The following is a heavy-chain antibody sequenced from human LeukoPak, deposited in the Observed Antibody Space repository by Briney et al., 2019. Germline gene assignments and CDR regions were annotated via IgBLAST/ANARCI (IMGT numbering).Heavy chain of an antibody. CDR1: GFTVSTSY. V-gene: IGHV3-66*01. D-gene: IGHD2-21*02. Sequence: GGSLRLSCAASGFTVSTSYMTWVRQAPGKGLEWVSDMYSGGSTHYADSVKGRFITSRDNSKNTLFLQMNSLRAEDTAVYYCATPHIVVVTAIHGYWGQGTLVTVSS. CDR2: MYSGGST. CDR3: ATPHIVVVTAIHGY. J-gene: IGHJ4*02.